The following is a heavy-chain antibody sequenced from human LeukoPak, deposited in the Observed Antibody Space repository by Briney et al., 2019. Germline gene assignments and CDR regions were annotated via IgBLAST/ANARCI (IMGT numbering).Heavy chain of an antibody. CDR1: KFTFSNYA. D-gene: IGHD3-3*01. Sequence: GGSLRLSCAASKFTFSNYAMSWVRQAPGKGLEWASGMSGSGGSTYYADSVKGRFTISRDNSKNTLYLQMNSLRVEDTAVYYCAKVGFTIFGVVRGPHDYWGQGTRVTVSS. J-gene: IGHJ4*02. V-gene: IGHV3-23*01. CDR3: AKVGFTIFGVVRGPHDY. CDR2: MSGSGGST.